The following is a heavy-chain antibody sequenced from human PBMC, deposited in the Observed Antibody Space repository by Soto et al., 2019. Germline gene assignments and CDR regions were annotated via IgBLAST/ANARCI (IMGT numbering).Heavy chain of an antibody. CDR1: GGSDSVYY. D-gene: IGHD1-26*01. V-gene: IGHV4-59*02. Sequence: SETLSLTCTISGGSDSVYYWSWIRQSTGQGLEWIGYIYASGSPYYNPSLRSRVTISADTSKNQISLKLTSPTAADTAVYYCARGVGSSPPQYWGRGTLVTVSS. CDR2: IYASGSP. J-gene: IGHJ4*02. CDR3: ARGVGSSPPQY.